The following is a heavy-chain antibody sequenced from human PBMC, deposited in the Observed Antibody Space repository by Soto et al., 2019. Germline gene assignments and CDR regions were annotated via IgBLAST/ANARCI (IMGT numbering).Heavy chain of an antibody. CDR1: GFTFSSFA. Sequence: GSLRLSCAASGFTFSSFALSWVRQAPGKGLEWVSAISGSGDGTDYADSVKGRFTISRDNSKNTLYLQMNSLRAEDTAVYYCAGPGYSSQDYWGQGALVTVSS. D-gene: IGHD5-18*01. CDR2: ISGSGDGT. CDR3: AGPGYSSQDY. V-gene: IGHV3-23*01. J-gene: IGHJ4*02.